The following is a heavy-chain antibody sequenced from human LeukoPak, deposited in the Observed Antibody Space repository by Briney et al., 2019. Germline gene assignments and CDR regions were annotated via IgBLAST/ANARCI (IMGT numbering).Heavy chain of an antibody. CDR3: ASPPYDSSGYYWY. D-gene: IGHD3-22*01. CDR1: GGSFSGYY. J-gene: IGHJ4*02. V-gene: IGHV4-34*01. CDR2: INHSGST. Sequence: SETLSLTCAVYGGSFSGYYWSWIRQPPGKGLEWIGEINHSGSTNYNPSLKSRVTISVDTSKNQSSLKLSSVTAADTAVYYCASPPYDSSGYYWYWGQGTLVTVSS.